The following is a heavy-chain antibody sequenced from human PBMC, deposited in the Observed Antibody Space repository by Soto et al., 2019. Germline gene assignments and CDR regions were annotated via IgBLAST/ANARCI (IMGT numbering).Heavy chain of an antibody. Sequence: GASVKVSCKASGGTFSSYAISWVRQAPGQGLEWMGGIIPIFGTANYAQKFQGRVTITADESTSTAYMELSSLRSEDTAVYYCARSRAIAARSYYFDYWGQGTLVTVSS. CDR2: IIPIFGTA. D-gene: IGHD6-6*01. V-gene: IGHV1-69*13. J-gene: IGHJ4*02. CDR1: GGTFSSYA. CDR3: ARSRAIAARSYYFDY.